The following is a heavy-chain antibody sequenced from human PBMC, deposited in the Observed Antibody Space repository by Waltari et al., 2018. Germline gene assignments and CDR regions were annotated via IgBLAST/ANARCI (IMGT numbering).Heavy chain of an antibody. J-gene: IGHJ4*02. Sequence: QVQLVQSGAEVKKPGASVKVSCKASGYTFTSYAMHWVRQAPGQRLEWMGWINAGNGNTKYSQKFQGRVTITRDTSASTAYMELSSLRSEDTAVYYCARGPGWYSSGWYPDYWGQGTLVTVSS. CDR1: GYTFTSYA. D-gene: IGHD6-19*01. CDR3: ARGPGWYSSGWYPDY. CDR2: INAGNGNT. V-gene: IGHV1-3*01.